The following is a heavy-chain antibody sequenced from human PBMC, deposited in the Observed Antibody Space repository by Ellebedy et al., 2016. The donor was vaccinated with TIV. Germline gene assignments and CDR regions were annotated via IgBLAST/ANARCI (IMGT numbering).Heavy chain of an antibody. D-gene: IGHD1-1*01. CDR2: LQSKSDGGTT. CDR3: TIDGKRPNDY. CDR1: GFTFNKAW. J-gene: IGHJ4*02. V-gene: IGHV3-15*01. Sequence: GESLKISCAASGFTFNKAWTRWVCQGPGTGLEWLGRLQSKSDGGTTEYAAPVRGRFTISRDDSKNTLYVQMNSLKTEDTGVYYCTIDGKRPNDYWGQGILVTVSS.